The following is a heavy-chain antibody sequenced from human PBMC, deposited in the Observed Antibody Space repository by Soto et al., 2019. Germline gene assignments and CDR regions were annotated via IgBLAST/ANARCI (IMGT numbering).Heavy chain of an antibody. J-gene: IGHJ4*02. CDR2: IIPIFGTA. CDR3: AREGSRDGYNYDFDY. CDR1: GGTFSSYA. Sequence: QVQLVQSGAEVKKPGSSVKVSCKASGGTFSSYAISWVRQAPGQGLEWMGGIIPIFGTANYAQKFQGRVTITADEATSTAYMELSSMRAEDTAVYYCAREGSRDGYNYDFDYWGQGTLVTVSS. V-gene: IGHV1-69*01. D-gene: IGHD5-12*01.